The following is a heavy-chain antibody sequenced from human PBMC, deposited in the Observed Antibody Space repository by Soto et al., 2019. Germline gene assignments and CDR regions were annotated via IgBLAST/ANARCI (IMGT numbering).Heavy chain of an antibody. Sequence: GGSLRLSCAASGFTLRSYWMSWVRQAPGKGLEWLATIKTDASEKKYVDSVKGRFTVSRDNAKNSLYLQMNSLRAEDTAVYYCARGRITMARGGIQEVDDYYYGMDVWGQGTTVTVSS. CDR1: GFTLRSYW. V-gene: IGHV3-7*01. J-gene: IGHJ6*02. CDR3: ARGRITMARGGIQEVDDYYYGMDV. CDR2: IKTDASEK. D-gene: IGHD3-10*01.